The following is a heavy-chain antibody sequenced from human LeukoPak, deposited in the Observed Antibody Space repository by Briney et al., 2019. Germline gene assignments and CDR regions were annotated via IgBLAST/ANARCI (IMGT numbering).Heavy chain of an antibody. J-gene: IGHJ3*02. CDR2: IYTSGST. CDR3: ARDLQYCSSTSCGVNAFDI. V-gene: IGHV4-4*07. CDR1: GGSISSYY. Sequence: SETLCLTCTVSGGSISSYYWSCIRQPAGKGLEWIGRIYTSGSTNYNPSLKSRVTMSVDTSKNQFSLKLSSVTAADTAVYYCARDLQYCSSTSCGVNAFDIWGQGTMVTVSS. D-gene: IGHD2-2*01.